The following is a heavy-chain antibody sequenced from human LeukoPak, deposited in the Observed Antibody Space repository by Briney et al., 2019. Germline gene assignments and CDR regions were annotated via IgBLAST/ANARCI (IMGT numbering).Heavy chain of an antibody. J-gene: IGHJ4*02. D-gene: IGHD5-12*01. CDR2: INSDGSLT. V-gene: IGHV3-74*01. CDR1: GLNVSSYW. CDR3: ARVRATFSPHFDN. Sequence: GGSLRLSCAASGLNVSSYWMHWVRQAPGKGLMWVSRINSDGSLTSYANSVKGRFTISRDNAKNTLHVQMNSLRAEDTAVYYCARVRATFSPHFDNWGQGTLVTVSS.